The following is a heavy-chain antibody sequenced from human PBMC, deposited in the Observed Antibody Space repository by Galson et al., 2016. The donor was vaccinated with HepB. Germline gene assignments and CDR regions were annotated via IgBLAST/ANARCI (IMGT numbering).Heavy chain of an antibody. CDR2: ISNSGTYI. V-gene: IGHV3-21*04. J-gene: IGHJ4*02. CDR1: GFTFSYYA. Sequence: SLRLSCAASGFTFSYYAMNWVRQAPGKGLEWVSSISNSGTYIYYADSVKGRFTISRNNANNSLSLQMSSLRAEDTAVYYCASTRGRGVDGYNLDCWGQGTLVTVSS. D-gene: IGHD5-24*01. CDR3: ASTRGRGVDGYNLDC.